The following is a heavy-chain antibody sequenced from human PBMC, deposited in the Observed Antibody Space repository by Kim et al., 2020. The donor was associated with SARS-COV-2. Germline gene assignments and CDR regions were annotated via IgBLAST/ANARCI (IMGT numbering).Heavy chain of an antibody. V-gene: IGHV4-34*01. Sequence: SHNYHPSLKSRVTISVDTSKNQLSLKLRSVTAADTAVYYCAGVSLGEFDYCGQGTLVTVSS. J-gene: IGHJ4*02. CDR2: SH. CDR3: AGVSLGEFDY. D-gene: IGHD3-16*01.